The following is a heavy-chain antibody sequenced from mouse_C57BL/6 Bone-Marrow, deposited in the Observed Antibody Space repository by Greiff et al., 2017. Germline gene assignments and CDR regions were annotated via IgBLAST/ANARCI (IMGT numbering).Heavy chain of an antibody. V-gene: IGHV5-17*01. CDR1: GFTFSDYG. Sequence: EVKLQESGGGLVKPGGSLKLSCAASGFTFSDYGMHWVRQAPEKGLEWVAYISSGSSTIYYAVTVKGQFTISRDNAKNTLFLQMTSLRSKDKAMYDCARGGYNYEGAWFAYWGQGTLVTVSA. CDR3: ARGGYNYEGAWFAY. J-gene: IGHJ3*01. CDR2: ISSGSSTI. D-gene: IGHD2-12*01.